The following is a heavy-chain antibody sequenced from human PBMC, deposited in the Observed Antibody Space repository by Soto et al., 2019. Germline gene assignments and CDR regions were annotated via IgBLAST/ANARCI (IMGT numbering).Heavy chain of an antibody. Sequence: QVQLEHSGAEVKKPGPSVKVSCKASGGTFRNSASSWVRQAPGLGLEWMGGIIPIFRTPDYAQKIQGRVTITSDESTNTAYIGLSGLTSEDTDVYYCARDKDRLQLGGNYWDKMDVWGQGTTVTAS. CDR3: ARDKDRLQLGGNYWDKMDV. V-gene: IGHV1-69*05. J-gene: IGHJ6*02. D-gene: IGHD5-12*01. CDR1: GGTFRNSA. CDR2: IIPIFRTP.